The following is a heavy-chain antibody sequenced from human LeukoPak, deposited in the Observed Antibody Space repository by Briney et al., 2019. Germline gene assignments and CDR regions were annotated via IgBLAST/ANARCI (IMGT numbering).Heavy chain of an antibody. V-gene: IGHV4-39*01. CDR1: GGSISSSSYY. Sequence: SETLSLTCTVSGGSISSSSYYWGWIRQPPGKGLEWIGSIYYSGSTYYNPSLKSRVTISVDTSKNQFSLKLSSVTAADTAAYYCARLIRENYDILTAFDYWGQGTLVTVSS. CDR2: IYYSGST. CDR3: ARLIRENYDILTAFDY. J-gene: IGHJ4*02. D-gene: IGHD3-9*01.